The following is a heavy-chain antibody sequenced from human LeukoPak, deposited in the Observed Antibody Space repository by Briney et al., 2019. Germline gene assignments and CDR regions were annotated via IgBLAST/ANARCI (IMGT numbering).Heavy chain of an antibody. CDR3: VNGCDSRGYFCYFDY. D-gene: IGHD3-22*01. Sequence: GGSLRLSCTASGLTFINHGMHWVRQAPGKGLEWVAFIPYDGTNKYYADSVKGRFTISRDNSKNMLSLQMSSLRAEDTALYYCVNGCDSRGYFCYFDYWGQGALVTVPS. CDR1: GLTFINHG. V-gene: IGHV3-30*02. J-gene: IGHJ4*02. CDR2: IPYDGTNK.